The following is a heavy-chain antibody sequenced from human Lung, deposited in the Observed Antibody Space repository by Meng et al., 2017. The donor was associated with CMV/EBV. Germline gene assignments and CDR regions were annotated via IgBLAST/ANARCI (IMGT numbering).Heavy chain of an antibody. CDR1: GFTFSSYA. CDR3: ARGGYSSSSGAFAI. J-gene: IGHJ3*02. V-gene: IGHV3-30-3*01. D-gene: IGHD6-6*01. CDR2: ISYDGSNK. Sequence: SXKISXAASGFTFSSYAMHWVRQAPGKGLEWVAVISYDGSNKYYADSVKGRFTISRDNSKNTLYLQMNSLRAEDTAVYYCARGGYSSSSGAFAIWGQGTXVTVAS.